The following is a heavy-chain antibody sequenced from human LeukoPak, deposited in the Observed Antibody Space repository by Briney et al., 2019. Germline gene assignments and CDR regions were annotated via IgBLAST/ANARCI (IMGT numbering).Heavy chain of an antibody. CDR2: IDPSGGST. Sequence: ASVKVSCKASGYTFTSYYMHWVRQAPGQGLEWMGIIDPSGGSTSNAQKFQGRVTMTRDTSTSTVYMELSSLRSEDTAVYYCARGGSVVVTPQPGGAFDIWGQGTMVTVSS. D-gene: IGHD2-21*02. V-gene: IGHV1-46*01. J-gene: IGHJ3*02. CDR1: GYTFTSYY. CDR3: ARGGSVVVTPQPGGAFDI.